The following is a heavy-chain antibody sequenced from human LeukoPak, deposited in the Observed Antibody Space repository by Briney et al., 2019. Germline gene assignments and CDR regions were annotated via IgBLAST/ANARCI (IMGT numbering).Heavy chain of an antibody. CDR2: IYYSGNT. CDR3: ARDLYYYDSSGYHDAFDI. V-gene: IGHV4-39*07. CDR1: GGSIRSTTYY. Sequence: SETLSLTCTVSGGSIRSTTYYWGWIRQPPGKGLEWIGSIYYSGNTYYSPSLMSRVTISVDTSKNQFSLNLSSVTAADTAMYYCARDLYYYDSSGYHDAFDIWGQGTMVAVSS. D-gene: IGHD3-22*01. J-gene: IGHJ3*02.